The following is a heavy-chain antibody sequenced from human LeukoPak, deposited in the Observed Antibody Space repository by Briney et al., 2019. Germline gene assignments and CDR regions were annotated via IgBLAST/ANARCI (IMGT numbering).Heavy chain of an antibody. CDR2: ISGDGSVT. V-gene: IGHV3-43*02. Sequence: GGSLSLSCALSGFAFDDFGMHWVRQAPGKGLEWVSFISGDGSVTYYTDSLRGRFTVSRDNSKNSLYLQMGSLRAEDTALYYCGKDGPVISYWGQGTVVTVSS. D-gene: IGHD3-16*02. CDR1: GFAFDDFG. J-gene: IGHJ4*02. CDR3: GKDGPVISY.